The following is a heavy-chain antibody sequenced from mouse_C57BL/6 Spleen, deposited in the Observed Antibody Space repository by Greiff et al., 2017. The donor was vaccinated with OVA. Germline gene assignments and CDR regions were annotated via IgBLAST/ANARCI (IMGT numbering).Heavy chain of an antibody. Sequence: VQLQQSGAELVKPGASVKISCKASGYAFSSYWMNWVKQRPGKGLEWIGQIYPGDGDTNYNGKFKGKATLTADKSSSTAYMQLSSLTSEDSAVYVCARRDYYGSSYEAWFAYWGQGTLVTVSA. CDR2: IYPGDGDT. CDR1: GYAFSSYW. D-gene: IGHD1-1*01. J-gene: IGHJ3*01. CDR3: ARRDYYGSSYEAWFAY. V-gene: IGHV1-80*01.